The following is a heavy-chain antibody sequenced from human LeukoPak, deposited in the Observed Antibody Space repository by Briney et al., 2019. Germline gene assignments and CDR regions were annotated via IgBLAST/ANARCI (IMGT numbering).Heavy chain of an antibody. Sequence: ASVKVSFKSSGYTFTSYDINWVRQATGQGLEWMGWMNPNSGNTGYAQKFQGRVTMTRNTSISTAYMELSSPRSDDTAVYYCARGKSGWYRGYNWFDPWGQGTLVTVSS. D-gene: IGHD6-19*01. CDR2: MNPNSGNT. V-gene: IGHV1-8*01. CDR1: GYTFTSYD. J-gene: IGHJ5*02. CDR3: ARGKSGWYRGYNWFDP.